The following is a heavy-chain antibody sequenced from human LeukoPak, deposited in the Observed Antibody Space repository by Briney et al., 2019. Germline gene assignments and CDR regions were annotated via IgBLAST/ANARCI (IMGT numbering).Heavy chain of an antibody. V-gene: IGHV1-8*03. CDR3: AMVSTQGGFDY. D-gene: IGHD3-22*01. J-gene: IGHJ4*02. CDR2: MNPNSGNT. Sequence: PWASLKVSCKASGYTFTSYDINWVRQATGQGLEWMGWMNPNSGNTGYAQKFQGRVTITRNTSISTAYMELSSLRSEDTAVYYCAMVSTQGGFDYWGQGTLVTVSS. CDR1: GYTFTSYD.